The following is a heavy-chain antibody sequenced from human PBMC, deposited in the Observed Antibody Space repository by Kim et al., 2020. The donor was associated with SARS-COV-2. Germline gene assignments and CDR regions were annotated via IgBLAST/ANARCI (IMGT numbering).Heavy chain of an antibody. CDR3: ARGLSGDDGGYYFDY. V-gene: IGHV1-46*01. D-gene: IGHD5-12*01. J-gene: IGHJ4*02. Sequence: QKFQGRVTMTRDTSTSTVYMELSSLRSEDTAVYYCARGLSGDDGGYYFDYWGQGTLVTVSS.